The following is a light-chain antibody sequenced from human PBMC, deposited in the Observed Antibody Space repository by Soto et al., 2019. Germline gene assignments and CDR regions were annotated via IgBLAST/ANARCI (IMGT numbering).Light chain of an antibody. Sequence: DIQMTQSPSSLSASVGDRVTITCRPSQSISSFLNWYQHRPGTAPKLLIYAASTLHSGVPSRFSGSGSGTDFTLTISSLQPEDFATYYCQQSFRSPYTFGQGTKLEIK. V-gene: IGKV1-39*01. J-gene: IGKJ2*01. CDR2: AAS. CDR1: QSISSF. CDR3: QQSFRSPYT.